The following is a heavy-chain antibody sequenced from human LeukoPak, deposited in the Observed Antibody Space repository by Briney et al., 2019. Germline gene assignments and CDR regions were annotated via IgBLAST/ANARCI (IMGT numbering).Heavy chain of an antibody. CDR2: INHSGST. Sequence: KPSETLSLTCAVYGGSFSGYYWSWIRQPPGKGLEWIGEINHSGSTNYNPSLKSRVTISVDTSKNQFSLKLSSVTATDTAVYYCARGHNSARRDFDYWGQGTLVIVSS. V-gene: IGHV4-34*01. J-gene: IGHJ4*02. D-gene: IGHD4-23*01. CDR3: ARGHNSARRDFDY. CDR1: GGSFSGYY.